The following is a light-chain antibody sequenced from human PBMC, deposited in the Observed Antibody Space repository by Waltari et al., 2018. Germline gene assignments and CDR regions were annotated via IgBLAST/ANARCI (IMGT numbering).Light chain of an antibody. CDR1: QSVSSSY. J-gene: IGKJ1*01. Sequence: EIVLTQSPGTLSLSPGERATLSCRASQSVSSSYLAWYQQKPGQAPRVLINGASNRATVIPDRFSGSGSGTDFTLTISRLEPEDFAVYYCQQYGSSPWTFGQGTKVEIK. CDR2: GAS. V-gene: IGKV3-20*01. CDR3: QQYGSSPWT.